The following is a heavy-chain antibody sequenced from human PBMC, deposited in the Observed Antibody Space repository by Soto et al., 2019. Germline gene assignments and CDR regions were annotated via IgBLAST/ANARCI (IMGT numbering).Heavy chain of an antibody. CDR2: INAGNGNT. D-gene: IGHD2-2*01. CDR1: GYTFSSYG. V-gene: IGHV1-3*01. J-gene: IGHJ5*02. CDR3: VREALRYCTSTTCSTVWFDP. Sequence: QVQLVQSRAEVKKPGASVKVSCKASGYTFSSYGLDWVRQAPGQRLEWMGGINAGNGNTKYSQKFQGRVTITRDTSATTAYMELSSLRYEDTAVYYCVREALRYCTSTTCSTVWFDPWGQGTLVRVSS.